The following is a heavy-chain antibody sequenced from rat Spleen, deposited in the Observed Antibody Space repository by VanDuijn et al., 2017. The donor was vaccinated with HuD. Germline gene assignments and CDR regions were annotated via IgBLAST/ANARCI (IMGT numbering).Heavy chain of an antibody. D-gene: IGHD1-12*02. CDR2: ITNTGGSI. CDR1: GFTFNNYW. J-gene: IGHJ1*01. Sequence: EVQLVESGGGLVQPGRSLKLSCVASGFTFNNYWMSWIRQAPGKGLEWVASITNTGGSIYYPDSVKGRFTISRDNAQNTLYLQMNSLRSEDTATYYCTREGNCDGSYYYYFDFWGPGTMVTVSS. CDR3: TREGNCDGSYYYYFDF. V-gene: IGHV5-31*01.